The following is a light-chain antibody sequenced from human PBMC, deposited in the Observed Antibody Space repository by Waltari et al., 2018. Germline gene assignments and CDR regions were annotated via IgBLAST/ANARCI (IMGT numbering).Light chain of an antibody. CDR3: CSFTSRSTWV. V-gene: IGLV2-14*01. Sequence: QSALTQPASVSGSPGQSITISCTGTSSDVGGYNYVSWYQQHPGKVPKLLIFDVSNRPSGVSNRFSGSKSGNTASLTISGLQAEDESDYYCCSFTSRSTWVFGGVTKLTVL. J-gene: IGLJ3*02. CDR1: SSDVGGYNY. CDR2: DVS.